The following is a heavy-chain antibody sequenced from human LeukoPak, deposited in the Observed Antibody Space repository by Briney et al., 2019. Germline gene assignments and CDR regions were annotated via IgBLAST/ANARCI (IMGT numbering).Heavy chain of an antibody. CDR2: IYTSGST. J-gene: IGHJ4*02. CDR3: ARGPTTYYYDSSGYYYDY. Sequence: PSQTLSLTCTVSGGSISSGSYYWSWIRQPAGKGLEWIGRIYTSGSTNYNPSPKSRVTISVDTSKNQFSLKLSSVTAADTAVYYCARGPTTYYYDSSGYYYDYWGQGTLVTVSS. V-gene: IGHV4-61*02. D-gene: IGHD3-22*01. CDR1: GGSISSGSYY.